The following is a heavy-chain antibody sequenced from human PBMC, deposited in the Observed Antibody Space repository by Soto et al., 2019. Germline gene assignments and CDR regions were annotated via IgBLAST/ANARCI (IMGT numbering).Heavy chain of an antibody. CDR1: RHSVSSNSAA. CDR2: TYYRSKWYN. CDR3: ARGVLIFYAVAATPYYFDY. J-gene: IGHJ4*02. V-gene: IGHV6-1*01. D-gene: IGHD3-10*01. Sequence: SANLSLTCAISRHSVSSNSAAWNWISQSPSGCVEWLGRTYYRSKWYNDYAVSVKSRITINPDTSKNQFSLQLNSVTPEDTAVYYCARGVLIFYAVAATPYYFDYWGQGTLVTCSS.